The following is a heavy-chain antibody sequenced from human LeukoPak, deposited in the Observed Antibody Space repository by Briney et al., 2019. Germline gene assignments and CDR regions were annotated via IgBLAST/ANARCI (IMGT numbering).Heavy chain of an antibody. Sequence: GGSLRLSCAASGFMFRDYWMDWLRQAPGMGLEWVASIKPDGSQRDYVDSVKGRFTISRDNAQNSLYLQMNSLRVEDTAVYYCARDDASSSFTYWGQGALVTVSS. CDR2: IKPDGSQR. V-gene: IGHV3-7*01. J-gene: IGHJ4*02. CDR1: GFMFRDYW. CDR3: ARDDASSSFTY. D-gene: IGHD3-16*01.